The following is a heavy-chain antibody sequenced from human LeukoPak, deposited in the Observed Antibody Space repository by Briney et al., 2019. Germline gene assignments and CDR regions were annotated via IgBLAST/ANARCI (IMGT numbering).Heavy chain of an antibody. V-gene: IGHV1-46*01. J-gene: IGHJ4*02. D-gene: IGHD3-22*01. CDR2: INPSGGST. Sequence: GSSVKVSCKASGGTFSSYAISWVRQAPGQGLEWMGIINPSGGSTSYAQKFQGRVTMTRDTSTSTVYMELSSLRSEDTAVYYCARDYYYDSSGYYSFGDWGQGTLVTVSS. CDR1: GGTFSSYA. CDR3: ARDYYYDSSGYYSFGD.